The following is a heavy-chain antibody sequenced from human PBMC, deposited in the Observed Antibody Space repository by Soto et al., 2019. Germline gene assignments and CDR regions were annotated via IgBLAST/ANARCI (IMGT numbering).Heavy chain of an antibody. CDR3: AYTSSGPRLAHWVAP. CDR1: GFSFTTTGVG. D-gene: IGHD3-22*01. V-gene: IGHV2-5*01. CDR2: IYWSDTK. Sequence: QITLKESGPALVTPTQTLTLTCSFSGFSFTTTGVGVGWIRQPPGKALEWLALIYWSDTKHYNPSLKSRLTISKDTSENQVVLTITNVDPADAGTYYCAYTSSGPRLAHWVAPWGQGTRAAASS. J-gene: IGHJ5*02.